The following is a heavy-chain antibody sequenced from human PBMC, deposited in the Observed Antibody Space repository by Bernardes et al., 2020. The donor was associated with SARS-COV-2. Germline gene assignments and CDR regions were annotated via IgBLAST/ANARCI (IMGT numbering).Heavy chain of an antibody. CDR3: ARDTHPHAFDV. J-gene: IGHJ3*01. D-gene: IGHD2-2*02. CDR1: GASFTRNW. CDR2: INPSDSDT. V-gene: IGHV5-51*01. Sequence: GGYRKSTSHGAGASFTRNWIAWVRHMPGKGLEWLGIINPSDSDTRYSPSFQGQVTISADKSISTAYLQWSSLKASDTAIYYCARDTHPHAFDVWGRGTMVTVSS.